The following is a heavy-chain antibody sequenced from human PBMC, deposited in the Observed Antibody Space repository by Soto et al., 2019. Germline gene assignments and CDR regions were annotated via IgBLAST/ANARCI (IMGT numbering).Heavy chain of an antibody. V-gene: IGHV1-46*01. CDR1: GYTFTSYY. J-gene: IGHJ6*02. CDR2: INPSGGST. Sequence: ASVKVSCKASGYTFTSYYMHWVRQAPGQGLEWMGIINPSGGSTSYAQKFQGRVTMTRDTSTSTVYMELSSLRSEDTAVYYCARGSRICTNGVCYIREDYYYGMDVWGQGTTVTVSS. CDR3: ARGSRICTNGVCYIREDYYYGMDV. D-gene: IGHD2-8*01.